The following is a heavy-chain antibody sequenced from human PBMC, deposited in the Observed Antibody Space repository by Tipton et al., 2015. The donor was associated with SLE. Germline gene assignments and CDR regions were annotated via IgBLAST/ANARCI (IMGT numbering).Heavy chain of an antibody. J-gene: IGHJ4*02. CDR3: AREDRGLAAAL. CDR2: INHSGST. CDR1: GGSFSGYY. Sequence: TLSLTCAVYGGSFSGYYWSWIRQPPGEGLEWIGEINHSGSTNYNPSLKSRVTISVDTSKNQFSLKLSSVTAADTAVYYCAREDRGLAAALWGQGTLVTVSS. V-gene: IGHV4-34*01. D-gene: IGHD6-13*01.